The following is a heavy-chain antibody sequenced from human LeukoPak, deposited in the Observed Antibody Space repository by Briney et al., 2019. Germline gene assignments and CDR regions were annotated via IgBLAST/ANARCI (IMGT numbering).Heavy chain of an antibody. CDR3: ARCVRHDYDGWFDP. D-gene: IGHD4-23*01. CDR2: INHSGST. J-gene: IGHJ5*02. V-gene: IGHV4-34*01. Sequence: PSETLSLTCAVYGGSFSGYYWSWIRQPPGKGLEWIGEINHSGSTNYNPSLKSRVTISVDTSKNQFSLKLSSVTAADTAVYYCARCVRHDYDGWFDPWGQGTLVTVSS. CDR1: GGSFSGYY.